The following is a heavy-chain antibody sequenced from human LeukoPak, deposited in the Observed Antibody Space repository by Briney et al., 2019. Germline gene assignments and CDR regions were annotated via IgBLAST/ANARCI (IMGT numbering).Heavy chain of an antibody. CDR3: ASTLRFLPYRRFDY. CDR2: IYTSGST. J-gene: IGHJ4*02. V-gene: IGHV4-4*07. D-gene: IGHD3-3*01. CDR1: GGSISSYY. Sequence: SETLSLTCTVSGGSISSYYWSWIRQPAGKGLEWIGRIYTSGSTNYNPSLKSRVTMSVDTSKNQFFLRLSSVTAADTAVYYCASTLRFLPYRRFDYWGQGTLVTVPS.